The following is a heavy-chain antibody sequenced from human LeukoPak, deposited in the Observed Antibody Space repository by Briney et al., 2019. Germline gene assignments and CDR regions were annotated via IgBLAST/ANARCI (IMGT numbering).Heavy chain of an antibody. CDR1: GFTFSSSS. J-gene: IGHJ4*02. CDR3: AREGGYCSGGSCRFFDY. Sequence: GGSLRLSCAASGFTFSSSSMNWVRQAPGKGLEFVSSISPSSSYKYYADSVKGRFTISRDDAKNSLFLQMNSLRAEDTAVYYCAREGGYCSGGSCRFFDYWGQGTLVTVSS. D-gene: IGHD2-15*01. V-gene: IGHV3-21*06. CDR2: ISPSSSYK.